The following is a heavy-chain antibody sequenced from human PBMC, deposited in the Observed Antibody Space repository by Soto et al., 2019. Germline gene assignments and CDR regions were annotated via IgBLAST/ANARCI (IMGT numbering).Heavy chain of an antibody. V-gene: IGHV3-30*18. J-gene: IGHJ3*02. CDR1: GFTFSSYG. CDR3: AKGDLGWLFCGFGAFDI. Sequence: PGGSLRLSCAASGFTFSSYGMHWVRQAPGKGLEWVAVISYDGSNKYYADSVKGRFTISRDNSKNTLYLQMNSLRAEDTAVYYCAKGDLGWLFCGFGAFDIWGRGTMVAVSS. CDR2: ISYDGSNK. D-gene: IGHD3-3*01.